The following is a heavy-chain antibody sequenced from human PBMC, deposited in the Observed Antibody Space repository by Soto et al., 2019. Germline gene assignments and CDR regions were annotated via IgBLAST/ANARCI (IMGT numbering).Heavy chain of an antibody. CDR2: ISGGGRYT. J-gene: IGHJ4*02. D-gene: IGHD4-4*01. CDR1: GFIFTSYA. V-gene: IGHV3-21*01. CDR3: ARDPASGGSPVRFDY. Sequence: EVQLVESGGGRVKPGGSLRLSCAASGFIFTSYAMNWVRQAPGKGLEWVSSISGGGRYTYYADSLKGRFTISRDSAKNSLYLQMNSLRVEDTAVYYCARDPASGGSPVRFDYWGQGTLVTVSS.